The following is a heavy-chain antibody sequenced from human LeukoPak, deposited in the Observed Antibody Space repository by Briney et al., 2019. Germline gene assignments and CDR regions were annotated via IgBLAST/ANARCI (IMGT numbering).Heavy chain of an antibody. CDR2: IYASGST. CDR1: GGSISSAGYF. Sequence: PSETLSLTCSVSGGSISSAGYFWTWIRQPAGKRLEWIGRIYASGSTNYNPSLVSRVALSIDTSRNQFSLRLSSVTAADTAVYYCARDNLPTGINDAFDIWGQGTRVTVSS. D-gene: IGHD1-14*01. V-gene: IGHV4-61*02. J-gene: IGHJ3*02. CDR3: ARDNLPTGINDAFDI.